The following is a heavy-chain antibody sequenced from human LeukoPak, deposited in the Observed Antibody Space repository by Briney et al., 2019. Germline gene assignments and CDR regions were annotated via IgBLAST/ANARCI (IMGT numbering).Heavy chain of an antibody. CDR1: GFTFRSYA. V-gene: IGHV3-48*01. D-gene: IGHD6-6*01. Sequence: PGVSLRLSCSASGFTFRSYAMDWVRQAPGKGLEGFSYITSGGDTISYADSVKGRFTISRDNAQNSLFLQMNSLRAEDKAVSYCARDEYTTPTDTFYYGMDVWGQGTTVTVSS. CDR2: ITSGGDTI. CDR3: ARDEYTTPTDTFYYGMDV. J-gene: IGHJ6*02.